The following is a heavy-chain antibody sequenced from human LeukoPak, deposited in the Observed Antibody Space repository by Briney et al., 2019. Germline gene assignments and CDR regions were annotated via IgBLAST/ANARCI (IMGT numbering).Heavy chain of an antibody. CDR2: INHSGST. CDR1: GGSFSGYY. V-gene: IGHV4-34*01. J-gene: IGHJ1*01. D-gene: IGHD6-13*01. CDR3: ARGRVAAAGKVTGYFQH. Sequence: PSETLSLTCAVYGGSFSGYYWSWIRQPPGKGLEWIGEINHSGSTNYNPSLKSRVTISVDTSKNQFSLKLSSVTAADTAVYYCARGRVAAAGKVTGYFQHWGQGTLVTVSS.